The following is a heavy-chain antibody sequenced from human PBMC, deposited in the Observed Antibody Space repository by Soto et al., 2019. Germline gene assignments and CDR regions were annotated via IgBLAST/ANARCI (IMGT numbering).Heavy chain of an antibody. CDR2: IYPGDSDT. Sequence: PGESLKISCKGSGYSFTSYWIGWVRQMPGKGLEWMGIIYPGDSDTRYSPSFQGQVTISADKSISTAYLQWSSLKASDTAMYYCARDEGDCSSTSCYVSYYYYGMDVWGQGTTVTVSS. J-gene: IGHJ6*02. CDR3: ARDEGDCSSTSCYVSYYYYGMDV. D-gene: IGHD2-2*01. CDR1: GYSFTSYW. V-gene: IGHV5-51*01.